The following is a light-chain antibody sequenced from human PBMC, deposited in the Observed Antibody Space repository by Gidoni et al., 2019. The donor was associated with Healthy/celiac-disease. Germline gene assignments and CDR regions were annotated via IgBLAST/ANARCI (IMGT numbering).Light chain of an antibody. CDR2: GAS. Sequence: LSCRASQSVSSNLAWYQQKPGQAPRLLIYGASTRATGIPARFSGSGSGTEFTLTISSLQSEDFAVYYCQQYNNWPPVTFGQGTRLEIK. CDR3: QQYNNWPPVT. J-gene: IGKJ5*01. V-gene: IGKV3-15*01. CDR1: QSVSSN.